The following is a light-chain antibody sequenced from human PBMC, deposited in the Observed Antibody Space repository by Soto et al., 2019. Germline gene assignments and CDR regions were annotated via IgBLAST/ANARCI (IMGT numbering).Light chain of an antibody. CDR2: RGS. J-gene: IGKJ2*01. Sequence: DIQMTQSPSTLSASVGDTVTITCRASQSIGNWMAWYQQTPGKAPNLLIYRGSSLQSGVPSRFSGIGSGTEFTLTIVSLQPYDFAVYYCQQFNVYPYTFGRGTKLEIK. CDR1: QSIGNW. V-gene: IGKV1-5*03. CDR3: QQFNVYPYT.